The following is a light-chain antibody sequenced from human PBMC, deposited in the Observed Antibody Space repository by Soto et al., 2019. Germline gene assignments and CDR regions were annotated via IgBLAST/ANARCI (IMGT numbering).Light chain of an antibody. J-gene: IGKJ4*01. V-gene: IGKV3-15*01. CDR3: QLYNNWLPLT. CDR1: QSVSSN. Sequence: EIVMTQSPATLSVSPGERATLSCRASQSVSSNLAWYQQKPGQAPRLLIYGASTRATGIPARFSGSGSGTEFTLTISSLQSEDFAVYYCQLYNNWLPLTFGGGTQVEIK. CDR2: GAS.